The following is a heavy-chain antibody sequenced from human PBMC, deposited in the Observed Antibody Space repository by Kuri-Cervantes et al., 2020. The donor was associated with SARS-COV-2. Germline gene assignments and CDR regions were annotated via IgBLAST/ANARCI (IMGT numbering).Heavy chain of an antibody. CDR1: GGSISSSSYY. CDR2: IYYSGST. Sequence: GSLRLSCTVSGGSISSSSYYWGWIRQPPGKGLEWIGSIYYSGSTYYNPSLKSRVTISVDTSKNQFSLKLSSVTAADTAVYYCARGSRYDFWSGFLFDYWGQGTLVTVSS. CDR3: ARGSRYDFWSGFLFDY. V-gene: IGHV4-39*07. D-gene: IGHD3-3*01. J-gene: IGHJ4*02.